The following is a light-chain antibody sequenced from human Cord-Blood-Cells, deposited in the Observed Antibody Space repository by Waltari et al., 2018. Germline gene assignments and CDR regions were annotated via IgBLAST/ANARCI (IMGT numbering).Light chain of an antibody. CDR2: QDS. V-gene: IGLV3-1*01. Sequence: SYELTQPPPVSVSPGQTASIPCSGDNSGVNYACWYQQKPGQSPVLVIYQDSKRPSGIPERFSGSNSGNTATLTISGTQAMDEADYYCQAWDSSTAVFGGGTKLTVL. CDR1: NSGVNY. CDR3: QAWDSSTAV. J-gene: IGLJ2*01.